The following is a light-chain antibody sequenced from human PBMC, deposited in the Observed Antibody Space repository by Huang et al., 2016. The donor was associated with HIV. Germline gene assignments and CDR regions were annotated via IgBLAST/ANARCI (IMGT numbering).Light chain of an antibody. CDR3: QQYGSTPPT. V-gene: IGKV3-20*01. J-gene: IGKJ4*01. CDR1: HSVRRSY. CDR2: DAS. Sequence: EIVLTQSPGILSSSPGERASLSCRASHSVRRSYLAWYQQKPGQAPRLLINDASSMAICIPDRFSGSGSGTDFILSISRLEPEDVAVYHCQQYGSTPPTFGGGTKVEIK.